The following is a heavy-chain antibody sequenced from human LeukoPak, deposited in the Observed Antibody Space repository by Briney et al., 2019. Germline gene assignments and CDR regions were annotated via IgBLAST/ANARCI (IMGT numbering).Heavy chain of an antibody. D-gene: IGHD3-22*01. Sequence: SVKVSCKASGGTFSSYAISWVRQAPGQGLEWMGGIIPIFATANYAQKFQGRVTITADESTSTAYMELSSLRSEDTAVYYCARGPITTRSHFDYWGQGTLVTVSS. V-gene: IGHV1-69*13. CDR1: GGTFSSYA. J-gene: IGHJ4*02. CDR2: IIPIFATA. CDR3: ARGPITTRSHFDY.